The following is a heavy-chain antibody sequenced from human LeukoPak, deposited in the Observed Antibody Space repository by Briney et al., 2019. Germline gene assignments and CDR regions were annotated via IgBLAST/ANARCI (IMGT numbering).Heavy chain of an antibody. J-gene: IGHJ6*02. CDR1: GYTFTRYY. D-gene: IGHD2-2*01. CDR2: INPSGGST. CDR3: ARDSVVIPAAIYYGMDV. V-gene: IGHV1-46*01. Sequence: GASVKVSCKASGYTFTRYYMHWVRQAPGQGLEWMGIINPSGGSTRYAQKFQGRVIMTRDTSTSTVYMELSSLRSEDTAVYYCARDSVVIPAAIYYGMDVWGQGTTVTVSS.